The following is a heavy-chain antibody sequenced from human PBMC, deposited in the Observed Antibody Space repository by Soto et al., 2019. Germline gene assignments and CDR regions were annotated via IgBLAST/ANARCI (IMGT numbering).Heavy chain of an antibody. CDR1: GFTFSSYA. CDR2: ISGSGGST. D-gene: IGHD6-13*01. Sequence: GSLRLSCAASGFTFSSYAMSWVRQAPGKGLEWVSAISGSGGSTYYADSVKGRFTISRDNSKNTLYLQMNSLRAEDTAVYYCANLIAAADGYHYYGMDVWGQGTTVTVSS. J-gene: IGHJ6*02. V-gene: IGHV3-23*01. CDR3: ANLIAAADGYHYYGMDV.